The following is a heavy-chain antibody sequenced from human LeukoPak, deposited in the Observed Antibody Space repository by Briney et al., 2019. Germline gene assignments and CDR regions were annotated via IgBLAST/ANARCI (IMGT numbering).Heavy chain of an antibody. Sequence: SETLSLTCTVSGGSISSYYWSWIRQPAGKGLEWIGRIYTSGSTNYNPSLKSRVTMSVDTSKNQFSLKLSSVTAADTAVYYCARSVGYCSGGSCYWEYYFDYWGQGTLVTVSS. D-gene: IGHD2-15*01. J-gene: IGHJ4*02. CDR2: IYTSGST. V-gene: IGHV4-4*07. CDR3: ARSVGYCSGGSCYWEYYFDY. CDR1: GGSISSYY.